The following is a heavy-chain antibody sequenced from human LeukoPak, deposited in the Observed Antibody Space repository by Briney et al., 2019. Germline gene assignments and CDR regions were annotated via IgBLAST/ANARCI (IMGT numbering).Heavy chain of an antibody. V-gene: IGHV4-39*01. CDR3: AVDFGSHRVVY. Sequence: PSETLSLTCTVSGGSISSYYWGWVRQPPGKGLEWIGSIYYSGNTYYNPHNPSLKSRVTISLDTSKNQYSLRLTSVTAADTAVYYCAVDFGSHRVVYWGQGSLVTVSS. D-gene: IGHD3-3*01. CDR2: IYYSGNT. J-gene: IGHJ4*01. CDR1: GGSISSYY.